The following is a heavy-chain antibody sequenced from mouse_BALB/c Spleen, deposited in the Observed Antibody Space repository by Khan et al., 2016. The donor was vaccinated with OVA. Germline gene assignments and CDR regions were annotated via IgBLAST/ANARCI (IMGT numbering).Heavy chain of an antibody. CDR1: GYTFTEYT. Sequence: VQLQQSGPELVKPGASVKLSCKTSGYTFTEYTLHWVKQSHGKSLEWVGVINPKNGVTSYNQKFKGKATLTVDKSSSTAYMEFRSLTSEDSVVYYCARDAGRYWGQGTSVTVSS. J-gene: IGHJ4*01. CDR2: INPKNGVT. V-gene: IGHV1-18*01. CDR3: ARDAGRY. D-gene: IGHD3-3*01.